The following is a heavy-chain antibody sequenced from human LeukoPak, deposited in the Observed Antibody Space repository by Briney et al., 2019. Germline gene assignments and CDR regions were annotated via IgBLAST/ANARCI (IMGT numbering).Heavy chain of an antibody. Sequence: GGSLRLSCAASGFTFNSYWMSWVRQAPGKGLEWVANIKQDGSEKYYVDSVKGRFTISGDNAKNSLYLQMNSLRAEDTAVYYCARGRPDGSGSYYKFDPWGQGTLVTVSS. CDR1: GFTFNSYW. J-gene: IGHJ5*02. V-gene: IGHV3-7*01. D-gene: IGHD3-10*01. CDR3: ARGRPDGSGSYYKFDP. CDR2: IKQDGSEK.